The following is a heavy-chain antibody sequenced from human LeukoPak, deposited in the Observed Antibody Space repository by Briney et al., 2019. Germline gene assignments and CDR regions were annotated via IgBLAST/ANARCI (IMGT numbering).Heavy chain of an antibody. J-gene: IGHJ4*02. V-gene: IGHV1-69*05. D-gene: IGHD2-2*01. CDR2: IIPTFGTA. CDR3: ARGVLGCSSTSCYSSLPY. Sequence: GASVKVSCKASGGTFSSYAISWVRQAPGQGLEWMGGIIPTFGTANYAQKFQGRVTITTDESTSTAYMELSSLRSEDTAVYYCARGVLGCSSTSCYSSLPYWGQGTLVTVSS. CDR1: GGTFSSYA.